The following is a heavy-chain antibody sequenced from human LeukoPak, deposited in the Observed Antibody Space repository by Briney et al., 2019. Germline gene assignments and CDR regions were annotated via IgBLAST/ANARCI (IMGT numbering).Heavy chain of an antibody. V-gene: IGHV4-34*01. J-gene: IGHJ4*02. CDR1: GGSFSGYY. CDR3: ARDCGEHTFICD. D-gene: IGHD3-10*01. Sequence: SETLSPTCAVYGGSFSGYYWSWIRQPPGKGLEWIGEINHSGSTNYNPSLKSRVTISVDTSKNQFSLKLSSVTAADTAVYYCARDCGEHTFICDWGQGTLVTVSS. CDR2: INHSGST.